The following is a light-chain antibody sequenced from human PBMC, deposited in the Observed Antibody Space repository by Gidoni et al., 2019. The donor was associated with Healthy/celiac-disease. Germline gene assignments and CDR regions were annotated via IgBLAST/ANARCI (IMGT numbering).Light chain of an antibody. Sequence: DIQMTQSPSSLSASVGDRVTITCRARQSINSYLNWYQQKPGKAPKLLIYAASSLQSGVPSRFSGSGSGTDFTLTISSLQPEDFATYYCQQSYSTPLTFGGGTKVEIK. CDR2: AAS. J-gene: IGKJ4*01. V-gene: IGKV1-39*01. CDR1: QSINSY. CDR3: QQSYSTPLT.